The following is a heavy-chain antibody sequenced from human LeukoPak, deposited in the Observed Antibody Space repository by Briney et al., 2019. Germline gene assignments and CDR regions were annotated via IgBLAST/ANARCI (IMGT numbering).Heavy chain of an antibody. CDR3: VRHISTNTGYFDS. CDR1: GGSINSHSYY. J-gene: IGHJ4*03. D-gene: IGHD5-24*01. Sequence: SETLSLTCTVSGGSINSHSYYWGWIRQPPAKGLEWIGSVYYDGTSYSNPSLTSRAAVFVDTSRDEFSLDLSSVTAADTAVYYCVRHISTNTGYFDSCGQGTLVSVSS. V-gene: IGHV4-39*01. CDR2: VYYDGTS.